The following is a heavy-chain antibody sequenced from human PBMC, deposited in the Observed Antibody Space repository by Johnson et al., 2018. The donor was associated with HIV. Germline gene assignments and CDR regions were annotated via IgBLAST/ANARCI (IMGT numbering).Heavy chain of an antibody. J-gene: IGHJ3*01. CDR2: IYSDGST. Sequence: VQLVESGGGLVKPGGSLRLSCAASGFTFSSYGMSWVRQAPGKGLEWVSVIYSDGSTYYADSVQGRFTLSRDNSQNTLYLQINSLRTEDTAVYYCARENYRRRDAFDVWGQGTVVIVSS. CDR3: ARENYRRRDAFDV. V-gene: IGHV3-66*01. CDR1: GFTFSSYG. D-gene: IGHD1-7*01.